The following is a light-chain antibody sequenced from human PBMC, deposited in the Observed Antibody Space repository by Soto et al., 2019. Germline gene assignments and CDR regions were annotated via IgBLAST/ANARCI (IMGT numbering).Light chain of an antibody. Sequence: QSVRTQPPSASGTPGQRVTISCSGSNSNIESNTVNWYQQLPGTAPKLLIYSNNQRPSGVPDRFSGSKSGTSASLAISGLQSDDEADYYCAAWDDSLNGHVVFGGGTKLTVL. CDR1: NSNIESNT. V-gene: IGLV1-44*01. CDR3: AAWDDSLNGHVV. CDR2: SNN. J-gene: IGLJ2*01.